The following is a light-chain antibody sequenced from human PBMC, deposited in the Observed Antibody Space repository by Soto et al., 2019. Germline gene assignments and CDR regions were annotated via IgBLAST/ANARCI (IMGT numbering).Light chain of an antibody. CDR3: QQRQNWPPLT. V-gene: IGKV3-15*01. CDR2: GAS. CDR1: QSVSSN. Sequence: EIVMTQSPATLSVSPGERATLSCRASQSVSSNLAWYQQKPGQAPRLLIYGASTRATGIPARFSGSGSGTDFTLTISSLEPEDFAVYYCQQRQNWPPLTFGGGSVVEIK. J-gene: IGKJ4*01.